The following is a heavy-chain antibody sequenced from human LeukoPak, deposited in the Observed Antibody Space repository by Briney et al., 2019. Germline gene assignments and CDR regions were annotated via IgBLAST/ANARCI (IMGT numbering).Heavy chain of an antibody. J-gene: IGHJ4*02. Sequence: PGGPLRLSCAASGFTFSSYARSWVRQAPGKGLDWVSAISGSGGSTYYADSVKGRFTISRDNSKNTLYLQMNSLRAEDTAVYYCAKDLRPGYSSSWYANYFDYWGQGTLVTVSS. CDR3: AKDLRPGYSSSWYANYFDY. CDR2: ISGSGGST. CDR1: GFTFSSYA. D-gene: IGHD6-13*01. V-gene: IGHV3-23*01.